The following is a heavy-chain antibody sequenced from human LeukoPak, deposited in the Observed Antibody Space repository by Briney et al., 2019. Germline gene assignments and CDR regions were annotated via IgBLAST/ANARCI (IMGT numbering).Heavy chain of an antibody. Sequence: ASVKVSCKASGYTFTSYAVHWLRQVPGQRLEWMGWINVDYGNTRYSQKFQGRVTLTRDTSASTVYLDLSSLRSEDTAVYYCAREWAIAAAGDYWGQGTLVTVSS. CDR3: AREWAIAAAGDY. CDR2: INVDYGNT. V-gene: IGHV1-3*01. D-gene: IGHD6-13*01. J-gene: IGHJ4*02. CDR1: GYTFTSYA.